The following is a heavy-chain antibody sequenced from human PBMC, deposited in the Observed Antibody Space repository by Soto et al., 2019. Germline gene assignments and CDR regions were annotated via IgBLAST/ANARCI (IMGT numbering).Heavy chain of an antibody. D-gene: IGHD3-22*01. V-gene: IGHV1-18*01. CDR1: GYTFTSYG. CDR3: ARGSVRTSIYHYDSSGPYFFDF. J-gene: IGHJ4*01. Sequence: ASVKLSCKASGYTFTSYGISWVRQAPGQGLEWMGWISAYNGNTNYAQKLQGRGTMTTDTSTSTAYMELRSLRSDDTAVYYCARGSVRTSIYHYDSSGPYFFDFWGQ. CDR2: ISAYNGNT.